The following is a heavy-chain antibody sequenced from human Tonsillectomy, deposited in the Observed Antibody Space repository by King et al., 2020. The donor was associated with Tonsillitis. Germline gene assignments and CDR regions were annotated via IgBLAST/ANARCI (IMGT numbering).Heavy chain of an antibody. V-gene: IGHV3-21*01. CDR1: GFTFSICS. Sequence: VQLVESGGGLVKTGGSLRLSCAASGFTFSICSMKWVRQAPGKGLEWVASISSSSRYIYFPDSVKGRFTISTDNAKNSLYLQMNSLRAEDTAVYYCARERGSDAFDIWGQGTMVTVSS. J-gene: IGHJ3*02. CDR3: ARERGSDAFDI. D-gene: IGHD5-12*01. CDR2: ISSSSRYI.